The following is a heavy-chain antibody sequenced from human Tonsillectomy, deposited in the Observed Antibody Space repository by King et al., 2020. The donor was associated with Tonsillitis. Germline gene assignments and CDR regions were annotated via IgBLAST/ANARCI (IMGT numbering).Heavy chain of an antibody. V-gene: IGHV2-70*04. CDR2: IDWADDK. CDR3: ARMRKDYFDSSGYLVTDAFDI. J-gene: IGHJ3*02. Sequence: TLKESGPALVKPTQTLTLTCTFSGFSLSTSGMRVSWIRQPPGKALEWLARIDWADDKFYTTSLKTRLTISKDTSKNQVVLTMSNMDPVDTATYYCARMRKDYFDSSGYLVTDAFDIWGQGTMVTVSS. CDR1: GFSLSTSGMR. D-gene: IGHD3-22*01.